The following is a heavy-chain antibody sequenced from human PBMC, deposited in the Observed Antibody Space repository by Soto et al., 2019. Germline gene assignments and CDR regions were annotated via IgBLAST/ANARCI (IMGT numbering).Heavy chain of an antibody. D-gene: IGHD5-18*01. Sequence: QAQLVESGGGVVQPGRSLRLSCAASGFAFSSYGMHWVRQVPGMGLEWVAVISYDGSLQHYADSVKGRFTISRDNSKNMVLLQMSSLRSEDTAVYYCVSDRGYGHASVPYSWGQGTLVSVSS. CDR2: ISYDGSLQ. V-gene: IGHV3-30*03. CDR1: GFAFSSYG. CDR3: VSDRGYGHASVPYS. J-gene: IGHJ4*02.